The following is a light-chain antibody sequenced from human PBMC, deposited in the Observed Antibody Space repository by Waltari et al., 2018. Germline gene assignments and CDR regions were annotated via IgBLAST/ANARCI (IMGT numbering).Light chain of an antibody. CDR1: ALPKKY. CDR3: QSADSSGNTYV. Sequence: SYELTQPPSVSVSPGQTARITCSVDALPKKYASLYQQKPGQAPVLVIYKGSERPSGIPARFSGSSSGTTVTLTISGVQAEDEADYYCQSADSSGNTYVFGIGTKVTVL. CDR2: KGS. V-gene: IGLV3-25*02. J-gene: IGLJ1*01.